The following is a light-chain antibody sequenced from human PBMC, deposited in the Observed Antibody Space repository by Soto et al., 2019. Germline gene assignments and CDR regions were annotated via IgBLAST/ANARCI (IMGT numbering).Light chain of an antibody. J-gene: IGLJ2*01. V-gene: IGLV2-14*03. CDR2: DVN. CDR1: SSDIGAYNF. CDR3: TSWTTSTTMI. Sequence: SVLTQPASVSGSPGQSITISCTGTSSDIGAYNFVSWYQQHPGKAPKLMLYDVNIRPSGVSNRFSGSKSGNTASLTSSGLQAEDEADYYCTSWTTSTTMIFGGGTKVTVL.